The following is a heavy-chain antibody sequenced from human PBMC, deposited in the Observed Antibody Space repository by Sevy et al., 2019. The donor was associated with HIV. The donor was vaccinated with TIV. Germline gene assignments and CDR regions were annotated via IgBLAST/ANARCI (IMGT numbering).Heavy chain of an antibody. CDR2: IYCSGST. CDR1: GGPISTCTNF. D-gene: IGHD3-16*01. CDR3: ARGRITFFDD. J-gene: IGHJ4*02. Sequence: SETLSLTCIVSGGPISTCTNFWGWIRQPPGKGLEWIGSIYCSGSTYYNPSLKSRVAISVDTSKNQFSLKVNSVSAADTAVYYCARGRITFFDDWGQGALVTVSS. V-gene: IGHV4-39*01.